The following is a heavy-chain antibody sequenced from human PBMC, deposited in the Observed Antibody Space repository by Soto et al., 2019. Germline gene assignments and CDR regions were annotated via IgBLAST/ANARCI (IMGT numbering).Heavy chain of an antibody. CDR2: IYYSGST. CDR1: GGSISSGGYY. J-gene: IGHJ5*02. Sequence: PSETMSLTCTVSGGSISSGGYYWTWNRQNPGKGLEWIGYIYYSGSTYYNPSLNSRVTISVDPSKNQFSLKLSSVTAADTAVYYCARAYNRSYLEGFDPWGQGILVTGPS. CDR3: ARAYNRSYLEGFDP. D-gene: IGHD1-7*01. V-gene: IGHV4-31*03.